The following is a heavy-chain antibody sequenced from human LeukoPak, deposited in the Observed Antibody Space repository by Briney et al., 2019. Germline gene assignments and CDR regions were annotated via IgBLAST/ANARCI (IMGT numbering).Heavy chain of an antibody. J-gene: IGHJ4*02. CDR1: GFTFSSYA. CDR3: ASPVVVVATREVDY. D-gene: IGHD2-15*01. Sequence: GGSLRLSCAASGFTFSSYAMSWVRQAPGKGLEWVSAISGSGGSAYYADSVKGRFTISRDNSKNTLYLQMDSLRAEDTAVYYCASPVVVVATREVDYWGQGTLVTVSS. CDR2: ISGSGGSA. V-gene: IGHV3-23*01.